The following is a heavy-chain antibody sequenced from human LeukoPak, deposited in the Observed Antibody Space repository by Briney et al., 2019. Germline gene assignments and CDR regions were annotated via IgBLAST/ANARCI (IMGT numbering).Heavy chain of an antibody. CDR3: AKLSDGSGLPYYFDS. Sequence: GGSLRLSCAASGFTFSYYGMHWVRQPPGKGLEWVAFIRYKASDKYYADSVKGRFTISRDNSKNTLYLQMNSLRAEDTAIYICAKLSDGSGLPYYFDSWGQGTLVTVS. V-gene: IGHV3-30*02. D-gene: IGHD3-10*01. CDR1: GFTFSYYG. J-gene: IGHJ4*02. CDR2: IRYKASDK.